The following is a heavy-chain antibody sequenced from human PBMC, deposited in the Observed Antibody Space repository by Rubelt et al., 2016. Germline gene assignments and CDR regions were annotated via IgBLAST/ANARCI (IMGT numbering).Heavy chain of an antibody. J-gene: IGHJ4*02. D-gene: IGHD3-22*01. CDR2: VFYNGAI. V-gene: IGHV4-39*01. Sequence: QLHLQESGPGLVQPSETLSLTCTVFGDSISNDNYYWGWVRQSPGRGLEWIATVFYNGAIKDNPSLRSRLSLSVDTSKNQFSLKLRSVTAADAAVYYCARPAGPSYYYYFDYWGQGILVTVSS. CDR3: ARPAGPSYYYYFDY. CDR1: GDSISNDNYY.